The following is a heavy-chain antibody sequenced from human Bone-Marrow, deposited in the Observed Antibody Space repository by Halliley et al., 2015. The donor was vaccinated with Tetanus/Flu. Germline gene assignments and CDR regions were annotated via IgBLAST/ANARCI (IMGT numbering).Heavy chain of an antibody. CDR3: ARSLLGYSYGYYFDY. V-gene: IGHV5-51*01. CDR1: GYTLTNYW. D-gene: IGHD5-18*01. Sequence: QLVQSGAEVKKPGESLKISCKGSGYTLTNYWIGWVRQMSGKGLEWMGIIYPGDSDTTYSPSFQGQVTISVDKSISTAYLQWSSLKASDTAMYYCARSLLGYSYGYYFDYWGQGTLVTVSS. J-gene: IGHJ4*02. CDR2: IYPGDSDT.